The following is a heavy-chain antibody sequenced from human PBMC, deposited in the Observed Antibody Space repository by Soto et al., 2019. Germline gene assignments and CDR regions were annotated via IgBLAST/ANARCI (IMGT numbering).Heavy chain of an antibody. J-gene: IGHJ6*03. Sequence: SETLSLTCTVSGGSISSGGYYWSWIRQHPGKGLEWIGYIYYSGSTYYNPSLKSRVTISVDTSKNQFSLKLSSMTAADTAVYYCARCIVVVPAATVKYYYYYYMDVWGKGTTVTVSS. CDR2: IYYSGST. D-gene: IGHD2-2*01. V-gene: IGHV4-31*03. CDR1: GGSISSGGYY. CDR3: ARCIVVVPAATVKYYYYYYMDV.